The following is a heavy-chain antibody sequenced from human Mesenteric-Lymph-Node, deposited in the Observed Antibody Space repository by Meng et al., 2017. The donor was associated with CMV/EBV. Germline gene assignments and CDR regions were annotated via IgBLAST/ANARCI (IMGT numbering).Heavy chain of an antibody. V-gene: IGHV4-34*01. CDR2: SNHSGST. CDR1: GGSFSGYY. CDR3: ARGGYSGYAR. J-gene: IGHJ4*02. Sequence: LSLPCAVYGGSFSGYYWSWIRQPPGKGLEWLGESNHSGSTNYNPSLKSRVTISVDTSKNQFSLKLSSVTAADTAVYYCARGGYSGYARWGQGTLVTVSS. D-gene: IGHD5-12*01.